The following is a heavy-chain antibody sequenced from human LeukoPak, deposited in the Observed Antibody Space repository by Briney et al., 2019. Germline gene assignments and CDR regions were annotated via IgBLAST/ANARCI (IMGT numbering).Heavy chain of an antibody. Sequence: PGGSLRLSCTASGFTFSSYSMNWVRQAPGKGLEWVSSISSSSSYINYADSVKGRFTISRDNAKNSLYLQMNSLRAEDTAVYYCARDWGGYSGSYGAFDIWGQGTMVTVSS. CDR2: ISSSSSYI. J-gene: IGHJ3*02. CDR1: GFTFSSYS. V-gene: IGHV3-21*01. D-gene: IGHD1-26*01. CDR3: ARDWGGYSGSYGAFDI.